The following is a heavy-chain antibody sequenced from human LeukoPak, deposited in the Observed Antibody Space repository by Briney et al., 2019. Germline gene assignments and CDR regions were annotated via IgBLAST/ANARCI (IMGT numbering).Heavy chain of an antibody. J-gene: IGHJ6*04. V-gene: IGHV3-23*01. Sequence: GGSLRLSCAASGFTFSSYAMSWVRQAPGKGLEWVSAISGSGGSTYYAHSVKGRFTISRDNSKNTLYLQMNSLRAEDTAVYYCAKMDGDYGYYYYGMDVWGKGTTVTVSS. D-gene: IGHD4-17*01. CDR3: AKMDGDYGYYYYGMDV. CDR1: GFTFSSYA. CDR2: ISGSGGST.